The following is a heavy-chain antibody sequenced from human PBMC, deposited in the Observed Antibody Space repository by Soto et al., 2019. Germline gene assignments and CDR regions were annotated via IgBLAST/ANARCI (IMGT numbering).Heavy chain of an antibody. CDR1: GLTHSSFG. D-gene: IGHD2-21*01. CDR3: AKDAVYNDGLWLMDH. V-gene: IGHV3-23*01. J-gene: IGHJ4*02. Sequence: GGSLRLSCTASGLTHSSFGMMWVRQAPGKGLECVSGIYGNGGGIEYADSVKGRFTISRDNSKNTVYLQMTDLRADDTAVYYCAKDAVYNDGLWLMDHWGQGTQVTVSS. CDR2: IYGNGGGI.